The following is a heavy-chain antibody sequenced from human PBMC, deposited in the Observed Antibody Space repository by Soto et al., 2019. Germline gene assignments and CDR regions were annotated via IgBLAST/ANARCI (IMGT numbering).Heavy chain of an antibody. V-gene: IGHV3-48*03. D-gene: IGHD2-2*01. CDR3: AREGAYCTRTSCTRYGMDV. Sequence: EVQVVESGGGLVQPGGSLRLSCAASGFTFSSYEMNWVRQAPGKGLQWVSYISSSGGTIYYADSVKGRFTVSRDNAKNSLFLQMTSLRGEDTAVYYCAREGAYCTRTSCTRYGMDVWGQGTTVTVSS. CDR1: GFTFSSYE. CDR2: ISSSGGTI. J-gene: IGHJ6*02.